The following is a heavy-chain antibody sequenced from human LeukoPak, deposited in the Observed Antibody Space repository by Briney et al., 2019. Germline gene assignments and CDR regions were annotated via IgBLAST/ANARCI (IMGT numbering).Heavy chain of an antibody. J-gene: IGHJ4*02. CDR2: ISRNGDSI. D-gene: IGHD3-3*01. CDR1: GFTFSIYA. CDR3: ARSYDFWSGYNRFYFDY. Sequence: GGSLRLSCAASGFTFSIYAMHWVRQAPGKGLEYVSAISRNGDSIYYENSVKGRFTVSRDNSKNMLYLQMGSLRAEDMAVYYCARSYDFWSGYNRFYFDYWGQGTLVTVSS. V-gene: IGHV3-64*01.